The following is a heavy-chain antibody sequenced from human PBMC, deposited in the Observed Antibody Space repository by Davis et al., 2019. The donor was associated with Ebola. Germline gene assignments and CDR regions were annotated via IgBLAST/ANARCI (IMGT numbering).Heavy chain of an antibody. V-gene: IGHV4-34*01. CDR1: GGSFSGYY. D-gene: IGHD2-15*01. CDR2: INHSGST. J-gene: IGHJ6*02. CDR3: ARIGVVVAATSAYYYYYGMDV. Sequence: SETLSLTCAVYGGSFSGYYWGWIRQPPGKGLEWIGEINHSGSTNYNPSLKSRVTISVDTSKNQFSLKLSSVTAADTAVYYCARIGVVVAATSAYYYYYGMDVWGQGTTVTVSS.